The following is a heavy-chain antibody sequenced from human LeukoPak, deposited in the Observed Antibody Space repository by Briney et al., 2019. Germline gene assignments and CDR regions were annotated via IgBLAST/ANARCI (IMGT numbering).Heavy chain of an antibody. CDR2: IYYSGST. J-gene: IGHJ6*02. CDR1: GGSFSGYY. D-gene: IGHD1-1*01. CDR3: ARFRGTYYYYGMDV. V-gene: IGHV4-59*08. Sequence: SETLSLTCAVYGGSFSGYYWSWIRQPPGKGLEWIGYIYYSGSTNYNPSLKSRVTISVDTSKYQFSLKLSSVTAADTAVYYCARFRGTYYYYGMDVWGQGTTVTVSS.